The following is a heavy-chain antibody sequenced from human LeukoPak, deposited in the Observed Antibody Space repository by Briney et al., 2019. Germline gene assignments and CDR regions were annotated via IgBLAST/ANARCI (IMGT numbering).Heavy chain of an antibody. CDR3: ARNPSPLWSGYSNWFDP. V-gene: IGHV1-69*05. CDR2: IIPIFGTA. J-gene: IGHJ5*02. D-gene: IGHD3-3*01. Sequence: SVKVSCKASGGTFSSYAISWVRQAPGQGLEWMGRIIPIFGTANYAQKFQGRVTITTDESTSTAYMELSSLRSEDTAVYYCARNPSPLWSGYSNWFDPWGQGTLVTVSS. CDR1: GGTFSSYA.